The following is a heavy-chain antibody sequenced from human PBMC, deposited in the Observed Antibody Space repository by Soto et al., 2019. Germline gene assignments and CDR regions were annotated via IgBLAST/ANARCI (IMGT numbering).Heavy chain of an antibody. CDR3: ARDRSPIAAAVAFDY. V-gene: IGHV3-48*03. D-gene: IGHD6-13*01. CDR1: GFTFSSYE. Sequence: EVQLVESGGGLVQPGGSLRLSCAASGFTFSSYEMNWVRQAPGKGLEWVSYISSSGSTIYYADSVKGRFTISRDNAKNSLYLQMNSLRDEDTAVYYCARDRSPIAAAVAFDYWGQGTLVTVSS. CDR2: ISSSGSTI. J-gene: IGHJ4*02.